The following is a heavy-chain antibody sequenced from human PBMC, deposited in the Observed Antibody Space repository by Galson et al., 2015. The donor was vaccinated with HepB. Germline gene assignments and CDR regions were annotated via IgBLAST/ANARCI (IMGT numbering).Heavy chain of an antibody. J-gene: IGHJ4*02. CDR2: IYPGDSDT. Sequence: QSGAEVKKPGESLRISCKGSGYSFSNYWLGRVRQMPGKGLEWMGMIYPGDSDTRYGPSFQGQVTISADKSITTAYLQWSSLKASDTAMYYCARRTAASPYYFDFWGQGALVTVSS. V-gene: IGHV5-51*01. D-gene: IGHD1-1*01. CDR1: GYSFSNYW. CDR3: ARRTAASPYYFDF.